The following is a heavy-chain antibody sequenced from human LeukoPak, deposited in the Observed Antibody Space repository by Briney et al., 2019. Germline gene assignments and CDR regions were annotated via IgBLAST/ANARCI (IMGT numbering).Heavy chain of an antibody. CDR3: ARGPNTAGNYRAFDL. J-gene: IGHJ3*01. D-gene: IGHD4-11*01. CDR2: IYYNGDT. V-gene: IGHV4-39*07. CDR1: GGSISSGGYY. Sequence: SETLSLTCTVSGGSISSGGYYWAWIRQPPGKGLEWIGSIYYNGDTYYNPSLKSRVIISADTSKNQFSLKLTSVTAADTAAYYCARGPNTAGNYRAFDLWGRGTKVTVSS.